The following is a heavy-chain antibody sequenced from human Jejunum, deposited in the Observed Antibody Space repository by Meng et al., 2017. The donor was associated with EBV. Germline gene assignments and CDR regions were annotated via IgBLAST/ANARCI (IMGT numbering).Heavy chain of an antibody. CDR3: AGNGYYALEY. V-gene: IGHV4-4*02. CDR1: GGSISDNDW. D-gene: IGHD3-22*01. Sequence: QLKDPGPSLEKPSGTLSLTCVVSGGSISDNDWWSWVRQPPGKGLEWLGEIYHGGGTNYNPSLESRVTISVDKSKNQFSLKLNSVTVADTAVYYCAGNGYYALEYWGPGILVTVSS. CDR2: IYHGGGT. J-gene: IGHJ4*02.